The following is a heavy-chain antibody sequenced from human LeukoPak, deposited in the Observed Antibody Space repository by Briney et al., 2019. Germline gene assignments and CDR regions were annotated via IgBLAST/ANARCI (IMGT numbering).Heavy chain of an antibody. CDR3: ARAYYCSSTSCYWGLTFDY. Sequence: GGSLRLSCAASGFTFSSYSMNWVRRAPGKGLEWVSSISSSSSYIYYADSVKGRFTISRDNAKNSLYLQMNSLRAEDTAVYYCARAYYCSSTSCYWGLTFDYWGQGTLVTVSS. CDR1: GFTFSSYS. D-gene: IGHD2-2*01. V-gene: IGHV3-21*01. CDR2: ISSSSSYI. J-gene: IGHJ4*02.